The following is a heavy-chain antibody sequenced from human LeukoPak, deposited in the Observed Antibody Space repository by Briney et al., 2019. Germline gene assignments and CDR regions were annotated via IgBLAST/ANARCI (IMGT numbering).Heavy chain of an antibody. Sequence: ASVKVSCKASGYTLTSYGISWVRQAPGHGLEWMGWISAYNGNTNYAQKLQGRVTMTTDTSTGTAYMELRSLRSDDTAVYYCARDGPNGGNQYWGQGTLVTVSS. D-gene: IGHD4-23*01. CDR1: GYTLTSYG. J-gene: IGHJ4*02. CDR3: ARDGPNGGNQY. CDR2: ISAYNGNT. V-gene: IGHV1-18*01.